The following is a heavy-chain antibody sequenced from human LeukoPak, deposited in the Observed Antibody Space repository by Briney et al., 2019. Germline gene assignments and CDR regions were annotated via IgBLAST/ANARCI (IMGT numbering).Heavy chain of an antibody. D-gene: IGHD2-15*01. J-gene: IGHJ4*02. Sequence: QPGGSLRLSCAASGFTFSGYWMSWVRQAPGKGLKWVANIKQDGSEKYYVDSVEGRFIISKDNGKNSLYLQMDSLRAEDTAVYYCARDGARYCSSGSCYSHLDYWGQGALVTVSS. CDR3: ARDGARYCSSGSCYSHLDY. V-gene: IGHV3-7*01. CDR1: GFTFSGYW. CDR2: IKQDGSEK.